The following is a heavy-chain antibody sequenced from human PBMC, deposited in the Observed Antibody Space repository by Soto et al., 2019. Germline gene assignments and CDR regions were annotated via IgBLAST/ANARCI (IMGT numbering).Heavy chain of an antibody. CDR2: ISGTAVAT. D-gene: IGHD6-13*01. J-gene: IGHJ4*02. Sequence: PGGSLRLSCAASGFTFSNYAMSWVRQAPGMGLEWVSTISGTAVATYYADSVKGRFTISRDNSKNTLSLQMNGLRAEDSAVYYCAEARRPSWSWYHFGYRRQRPRFTVSS. V-gene: IGHV3-23*01. CDR3: AEARRPSWSWYHFGY. CDR1: GFTFSNYA.